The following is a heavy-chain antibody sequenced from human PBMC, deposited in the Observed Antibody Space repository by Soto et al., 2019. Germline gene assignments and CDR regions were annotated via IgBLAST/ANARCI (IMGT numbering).Heavy chain of an antibody. V-gene: IGHV3-30*18. CDR1: GFTFSSYG. J-gene: IGHJ6*02. Sequence: GGSLRLSCAASGFTFSSYGMHWVRQAPGKGLEWVAVISYDGSNKYYADSVKGRFTISRDNSKNTLYLQMNSLRAEDTAVYYCAKERQRLALANYGMDVWGQGTTVTVSS. D-gene: IGHD6-25*01. CDR3: AKERQRLALANYGMDV. CDR2: ISYDGSNK.